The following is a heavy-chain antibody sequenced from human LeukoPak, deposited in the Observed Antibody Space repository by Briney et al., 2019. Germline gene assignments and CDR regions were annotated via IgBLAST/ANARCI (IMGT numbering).Heavy chain of an antibody. CDR2: IRYDGSNK. CDR1: GFTFSSYG. V-gene: IGHV3-30*02. J-gene: IGHJ4*02. CDR3: AKDLLPHYGDYHY. Sequence: PGGSLRLSCAASGFTFSSYGMHWVRQAPGKGLEWVAFIRYDGSNKYYADSVKGRFTISRDNSKNTLYLQMNSLRAEDTAVYYCAKDLLPHYGDYHYWGQGTLVTVSS. D-gene: IGHD4-17*01.